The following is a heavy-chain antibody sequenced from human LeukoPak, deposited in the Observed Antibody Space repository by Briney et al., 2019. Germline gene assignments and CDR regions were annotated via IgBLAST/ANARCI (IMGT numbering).Heavy chain of an antibody. CDR1: GGSFTGYY. V-gene: IGHV4-34*01. D-gene: IGHD1-26*01. Sequence: SETLSLTCAVYGGSFTGYYRSWIRQPPGKGLEWIGEINHSGRTNCNPSLKSRVTISVDTSKNQFSLKLSSVTAADTAVYYCARAWELLYDAFDIWGQGTMVTVSS. CDR2: INHSGRT. J-gene: IGHJ3*02. CDR3: ARAWELLYDAFDI.